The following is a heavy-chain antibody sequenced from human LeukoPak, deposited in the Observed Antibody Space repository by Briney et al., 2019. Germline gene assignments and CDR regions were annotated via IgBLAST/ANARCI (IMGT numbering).Heavy chain of an antibody. CDR2: ISGSGGST. D-gene: IGHD3-16*01. Sequence: GGSLRLSCAASGFTFSSYAMSWVRQAPGKGLEWVSAISGSGGSTYYADSVKGRFTISRDNTRDTLYLQMNSLRTEDTAVYYCAKGYYDYVWGSYYFDYWGQGTLVTVSS. CDR1: GFTFSSYA. CDR3: AKGYYDYVWGSYYFDY. V-gene: IGHV3-23*01. J-gene: IGHJ4*02.